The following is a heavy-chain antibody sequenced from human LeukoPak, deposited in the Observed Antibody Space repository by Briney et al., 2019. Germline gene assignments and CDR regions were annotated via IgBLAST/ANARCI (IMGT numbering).Heavy chain of an antibody. J-gene: IGHJ4*02. CDR1: GGSFSGYY. Sequence: SETLSLTCAVYGGSFSGYYWSWIRQPPGKGLEWIGEINHSGSTNYNPSLKSRVTISVDTSKNQFSLKLSSVTAADTAVYYCGRGGVDFWSGYPNQNYFDYWGQGTLVTVSS. V-gene: IGHV4-34*01. CDR2: INHSGST. D-gene: IGHD3-3*01. CDR3: GRGGVDFWSGYPNQNYFDY.